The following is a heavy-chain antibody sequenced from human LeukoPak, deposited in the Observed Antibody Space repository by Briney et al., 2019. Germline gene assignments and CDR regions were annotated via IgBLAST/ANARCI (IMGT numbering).Heavy chain of an antibody. CDR2: ISSNGGST. V-gene: IGHV3-64D*09. D-gene: IGHD2-15*01. CDR1: GFTFSNYA. J-gene: IGHJ4*02. Sequence: GESLRLSCSASGFTFSNYAMHWVRQAPGKGLEYVSAISSNGGSTYYADSVKGRFIISRDNSKNTLYLQMSSLRAEDTAVYYCVKDKYPVVVAATLDYWGQGTLVTVSS. CDR3: VKDKYPVVVAATLDY.